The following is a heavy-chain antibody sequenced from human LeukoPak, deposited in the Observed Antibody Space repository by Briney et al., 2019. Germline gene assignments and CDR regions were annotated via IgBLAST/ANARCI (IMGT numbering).Heavy chain of an antibody. CDR2: INWNGGST. CDR3: AKAPRGGSYYTPIDY. V-gene: IGHV3-20*04. J-gene: IGHJ4*02. D-gene: IGHD1-26*01. Sequence: PGGSLRLSCAASGFTFDDYGMSWVRHAPGKGLEWVSGINWNGGSTAYADSVKGRFTISRDNANNSLYLQMNSLRAEDTALYYCAKAPRGGSYYTPIDYWGQGTLVTVSS. CDR1: GFTFDDYG.